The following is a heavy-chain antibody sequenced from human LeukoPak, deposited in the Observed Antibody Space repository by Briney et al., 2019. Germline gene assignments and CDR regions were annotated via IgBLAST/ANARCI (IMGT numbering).Heavy chain of an antibody. CDR1: GYTLTELS. D-gene: IGHD3-10*01. Sequence: GASVKVSCKVSGYTLTELSMHWVRQAPGKGLEWMGGFDPEDGETIYAQKFQGRVTMTEDTSTDTAYMELSSLRSEDTAVYYCATAYYYGSGIPWAFDIWGQGTMVTVSS. J-gene: IGHJ3*02. V-gene: IGHV1-24*01. CDR3: ATAYYYGSGIPWAFDI. CDR2: FDPEDGET.